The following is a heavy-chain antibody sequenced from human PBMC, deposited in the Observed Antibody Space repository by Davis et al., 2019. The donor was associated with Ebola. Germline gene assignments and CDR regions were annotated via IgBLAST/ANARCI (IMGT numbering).Heavy chain of an antibody. CDR3: AKVGVTTVTDFDY. V-gene: IGHV3-20*04. CDR2: ISSYGGST. Sequence: GESLKISCAASEFTFEDYGMSWVRQSPGKGLEWICGISSYGGSTGYADSVKGRFTISRDNSKNTLYLQMNSRRAEDTAVYYCAKVGVTTVTDFDYWGQGTLVTVSS. CDR1: EFTFEDYG. J-gene: IGHJ4*02. D-gene: IGHD4-17*01.